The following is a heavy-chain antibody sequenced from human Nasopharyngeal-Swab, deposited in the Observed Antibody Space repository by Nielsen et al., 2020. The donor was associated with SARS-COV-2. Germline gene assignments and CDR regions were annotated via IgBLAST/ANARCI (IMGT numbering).Heavy chain of an antibody. D-gene: IGHD1-26*01. CDR3: ARGWAGHYFDY. Sequence: SETLSLTCTVSGASITSSGYYGCWIRHLPGRGLEWIGYIYYSGNTFYNPSLKSRVTMSVDTSENQFFLNLNSVTAADTAVYYCARGWAGHYFDYWGQGTLVTVSS. CDR1: GASITSSGYY. V-gene: IGHV4-31*03. J-gene: IGHJ4*02. CDR2: IYYSGNT.